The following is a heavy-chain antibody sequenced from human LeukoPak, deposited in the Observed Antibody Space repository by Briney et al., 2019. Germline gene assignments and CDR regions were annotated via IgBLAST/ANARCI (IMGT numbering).Heavy chain of an antibody. J-gene: IGHJ3*02. CDR2: ISGSGGST. CDR1: GFTFSSYT. Sequence: PGGSLRLSCAASGFTFSSYTMSWVRQAPGKGLEWVSAISGSGGSTYYADSVKGRFTISRDNSKNTLYLQMSSLRAEDTAVYYCAREITYFYDSGGYWDAFDIWGQGTMVTVSS. V-gene: IGHV3-23*01. D-gene: IGHD3-22*01. CDR3: AREITYFYDSGGYWDAFDI.